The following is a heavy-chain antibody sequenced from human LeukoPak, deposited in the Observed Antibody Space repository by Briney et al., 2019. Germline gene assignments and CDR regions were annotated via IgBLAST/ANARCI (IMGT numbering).Heavy chain of an antibody. V-gene: IGHV1-8*03. CDR1: VYTFTSYD. CDR2: MNPNSGNT. CDR3: ARQMTTVKGGDFDY. Sequence: GASVTVSCQASVYTFTSYDLNWVRQATGQGLEGVGWMNPNSGNTGYAQKFQGRVTITRNTSISTAYMELSSLRSEDTAVYYCARQMTTVKGGDFDYWGQGTLVTVSS. J-gene: IGHJ4*02. D-gene: IGHD4-17*01.